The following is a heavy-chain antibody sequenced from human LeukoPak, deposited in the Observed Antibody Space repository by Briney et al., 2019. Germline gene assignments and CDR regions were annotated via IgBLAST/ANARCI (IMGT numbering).Heavy chain of an antibody. J-gene: IGHJ5*02. V-gene: IGHV4-30-4*01. CDR2: THNSGST. CDR3: AREGHDFWSGSRGWFDP. Sequence: KPSQTLSLTCTVSAGSITSHDYYWSWIRQAPGKGLEWIGYTHNSGSTFYNPSLKSRFTISVDTSKNQFSLKVRSVTATDTAVYYCAREGHDFWSGSRGWFDPWGPGTLVTVSS. D-gene: IGHD3-3*01. CDR1: AGSITSHDYY.